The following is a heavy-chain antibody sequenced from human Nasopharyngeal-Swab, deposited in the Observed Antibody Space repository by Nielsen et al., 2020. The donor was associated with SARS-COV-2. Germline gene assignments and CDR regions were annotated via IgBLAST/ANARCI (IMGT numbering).Heavy chain of an antibody. D-gene: IGHD3-10*01. V-gene: IGHV3-23*01. Sequence: VRQAPGKGLEWVSAISGSGGSTYYADSVKGRFTISRDNSKNTLYLQMNSLRAEDTAVYYCAKDGGVRLWFRDWYFDYWGQGTLVTVSS. CDR2: ISGSGGST. J-gene: IGHJ4*02. CDR3: AKDGGVRLWFRDWYFDY.